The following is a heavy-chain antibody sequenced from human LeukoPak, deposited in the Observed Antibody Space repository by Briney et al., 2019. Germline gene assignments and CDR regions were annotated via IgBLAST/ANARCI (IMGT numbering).Heavy chain of an antibody. V-gene: IGHV3-21*01. CDR3: ARRYDSSGYYSDY. Sequence: GGSLRLSCAASGFTFSTYTMDWVRQAPGKGLEWVSSIGSRSSHIYYGDSVKGRFTISRDNAKNSLYLQMNSLRPEDTAVYYCARRYDSSGYYSDYWGQGTLVTVSS. CDR1: GFTFSTYT. D-gene: IGHD3-22*01. CDR2: IGSRSSHI. J-gene: IGHJ4*02.